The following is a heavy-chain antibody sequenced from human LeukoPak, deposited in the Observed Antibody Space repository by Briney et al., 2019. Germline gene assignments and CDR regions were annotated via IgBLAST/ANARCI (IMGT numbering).Heavy chain of an antibody. D-gene: IGHD2/OR15-2a*01. CDR1: GFTFSSYG. Sequence: PGGSLRLSCAASGFTFSSYGMHWVRQAPGKGLEWVAVIWYDGSNKYYADSVKGRFTISRDNSKNTPYLQMNSLRAEDTAVYYCARGNRILDPWGQGTLVTVSS. CDR3: ARGNRILDP. V-gene: IGHV3-33*01. J-gene: IGHJ5*02. CDR2: IWYDGSNK.